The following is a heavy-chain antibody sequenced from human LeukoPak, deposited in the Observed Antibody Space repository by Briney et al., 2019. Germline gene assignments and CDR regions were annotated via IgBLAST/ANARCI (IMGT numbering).Heavy chain of an antibody. CDR2: IYSDNT. CDR3: ARGGYYGSGNDFRFDP. D-gene: IGHD3-10*01. J-gene: IGHJ5*02. CDR1: GFTVSSNS. Sequence: PGGSLRLSCTVSGFTVSSNSMSWVRQAPGKGLEWVSFIYSDNTHYSDSVKGRFTISRDNSKNALYLQMNSLRAEDTAVYYCARGGYYGSGNDFRFDPWGQGTLVTVSS. V-gene: IGHV3-53*01.